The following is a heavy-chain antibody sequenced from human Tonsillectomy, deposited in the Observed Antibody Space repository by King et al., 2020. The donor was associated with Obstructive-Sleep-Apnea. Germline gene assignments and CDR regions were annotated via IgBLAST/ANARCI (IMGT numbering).Heavy chain of an antibody. J-gene: IGHJ6*02. D-gene: IGHD6-13*01. CDR2: ISAYNVNT. Sequence: QLVQSGAEVKKPGASVKVSCKASGYTFTSYGISWVRQAPGQGLEWMGWISAYNVNTNYAQKLQGRVTMTTDPSTSTAYMELRSLRSDDTAVYYCARDGRGSSWYMDYYYYGMDVWGQGTTVTVSS. V-gene: IGHV1-18*01. CDR3: ARDGRGSSWYMDYYYYGMDV. CDR1: GYTFTSYG.